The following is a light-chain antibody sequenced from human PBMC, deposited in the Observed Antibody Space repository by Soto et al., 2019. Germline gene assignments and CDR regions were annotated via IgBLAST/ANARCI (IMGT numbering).Light chain of an antibody. CDR3: QQYGSSPWT. CDR1: QSVSSSY. Sequence: ENRLTQSPGTLSLSPGERAALSCRASQSVSSSYLAWYQQKPGQAPRLLIYGASSRATGIPDRFSGSGSGADFTLTISRLEPEDFAVYYCQQYGSSPWTFGQGTMVDIK. CDR2: GAS. J-gene: IGKJ1*01. V-gene: IGKV3-20*01.